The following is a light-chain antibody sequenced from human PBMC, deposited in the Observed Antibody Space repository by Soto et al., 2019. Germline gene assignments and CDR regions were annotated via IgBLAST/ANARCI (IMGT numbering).Light chain of an antibody. CDR3: SSYGGFNNVL. V-gene: IGLV2-8*01. Sequence: QSALTQPPSASGSPGQSVTISCTGAGTDVGQYNYVSWYQQHPGKAPKLLIHHVSRRPSGVPARFSGSKSGNTASLTVSGLQTEVEADYYCSSYGGFNNVLFGGGTKLTVL. J-gene: IGLJ2*01. CDR1: GTDVGQYNY. CDR2: HVS.